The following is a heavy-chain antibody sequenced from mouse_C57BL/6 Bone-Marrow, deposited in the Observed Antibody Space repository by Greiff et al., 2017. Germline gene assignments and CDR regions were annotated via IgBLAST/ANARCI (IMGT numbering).Heavy chain of an antibody. CDR3: TRWLEGYAMDY. V-gene: IGHV1-15*01. CDR2: IDPETGGT. Sequence: VKVVESGAELVRPGASVTLSCKASGYTFTDYEMHWVKQTPVHGLEWIGAIDPETGGTAYNQKFKGKAILTADKSSSTAYMELRSLTSEDSAVYYCTRWLEGYAMDYWGQGTSVTVSS. J-gene: IGHJ4*01. CDR1: GYTFTDYE. D-gene: IGHD1-2*01.